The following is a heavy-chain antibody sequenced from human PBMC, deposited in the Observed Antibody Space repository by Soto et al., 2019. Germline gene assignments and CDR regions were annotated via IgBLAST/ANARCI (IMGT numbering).Heavy chain of an antibody. J-gene: IGHJ3*02. CDR2: IIHIFGTA. CDR1: GGTFSSYA. D-gene: IGHD1-1*01. CDR3: ATAHPSTTGTASYAFDI. V-gene: IGHV1-69*01. Sequence: QVQLVQSGAEVKKPGSSVKVSCKASGGTFSSYAISWVRQAPGQGLEWMGGIIHIFGTANYAQKFQGRATITADEPTSPAYIELSSLRSEDTAVYYCATAHPSTTGTASYAFDIWGQGTMVTVSS.